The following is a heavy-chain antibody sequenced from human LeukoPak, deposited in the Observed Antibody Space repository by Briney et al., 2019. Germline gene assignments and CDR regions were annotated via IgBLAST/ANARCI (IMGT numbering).Heavy chain of an antibody. Sequence: ASVKVSCKASGYTFTSNGISWVRQAPGQGLEWMGWISAYNGNTNYEQKLQGRVTMTTDTSTSTAYMELRSLRSDDTAVYYCARISLTGYAPISGYFDYWGQGTLVTVSS. V-gene: IGHV1-18*01. CDR3: ARISLTGYAPISGYFDY. CDR1: GYTFTSNG. J-gene: IGHJ4*02. D-gene: IGHD3-9*01. CDR2: ISAYNGNT.